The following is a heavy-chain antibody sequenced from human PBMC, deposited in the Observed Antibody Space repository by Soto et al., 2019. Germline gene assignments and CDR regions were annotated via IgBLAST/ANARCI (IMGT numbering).Heavy chain of an antibody. Sequence: SETLSLTCTVSGGSISSGDYYWSWIRQPPGKGLEWIGYIYYSGSTYYNPSLKSRVTISVDTSKNQFSLKLSSVTAADTAVYYCARELWFGEIDYWGQGTLVTVSS. CDR1: GGSISSGDYY. J-gene: IGHJ4*02. V-gene: IGHV4-30-4*01. CDR3: ARELWFGEIDY. D-gene: IGHD3-10*01. CDR2: IYYSGST.